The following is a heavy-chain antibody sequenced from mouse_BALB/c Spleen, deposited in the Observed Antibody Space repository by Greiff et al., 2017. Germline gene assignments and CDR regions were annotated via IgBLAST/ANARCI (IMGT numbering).Heavy chain of an antibody. CDR3: ALYGYGY. CDR1: GYAFTNYL. V-gene: IGHV1-54*01. Sequence: VQRVESGAELVRPGTSVKVSCKASGYAFTNYLIEWVKQRPGQGLEWIGVINPGSGGTNYNEKFKGKATLTADKSSSTAYMQLSSLTSDDSAVYFCALYGYGYWGQGTTLTVSS. D-gene: IGHD1-2*01. J-gene: IGHJ2*01. CDR2: INPGSGGT.